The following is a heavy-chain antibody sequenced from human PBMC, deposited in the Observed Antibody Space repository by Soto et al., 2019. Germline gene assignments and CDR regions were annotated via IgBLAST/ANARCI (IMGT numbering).Heavy chain of an antibody. V-gene: IGHV4-31*03. CDR3: ARGDNSALTLPHY. CDR2: IYYSGST. J-gene: IGHJ4*02. CDR1: GGSISSGGYY. Sequence: SETLSLTCTVSGGSISSGGYYWSWIRQHPGKGLEWIGYIYYSGSTYYNPSLKSRVTISVDTSKNQFSLKLSSVTAADTAVYYCARGDNSALTLPHYWGQGTLVTVSS. D-gene: IGHD1-1*01.